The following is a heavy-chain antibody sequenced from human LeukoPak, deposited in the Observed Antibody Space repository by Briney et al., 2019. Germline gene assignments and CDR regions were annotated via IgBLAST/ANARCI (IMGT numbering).Heavy chain of an antibody. CDR3: ARLAYCGGECFYSMDV. CDR1: GFTFSTYW. CDR2: IKQDGSVK. Sequence: GGSLRLSCAASGFTFSTYWMTWVRQAPGRGPEWVANIKQDGSVKYYVDSLKGRFTIPRDNVKNSLYLQMNSVGAEDTAVYYCARLAYCGGECFYSMDVWGQGTTVTVSS. D-gene: IGHD2-21*01. V-gene: IGHV3-7*01. J-gene: IGHJ6*02.